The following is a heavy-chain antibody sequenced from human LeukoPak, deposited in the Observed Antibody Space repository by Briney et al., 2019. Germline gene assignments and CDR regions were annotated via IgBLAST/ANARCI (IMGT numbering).Heavy chain of an antibody. J-gene: IGHJ5*02. CDR3: ARRRSSWYVTRSNRFDP. Sequence: SETLSLTCTVSGGSISSSSYYWGWIRQPPGKGLEWIGSIYYSGSTYYNPSLKSRVTVSVDTSKNQFSLKLSSVTAADTAVYYCARRRSSWYVTRSNRFDPWGQGTLATVSS. CDR1: GGSISSSSYY. V-gene: IGHV4-39*01. D-gene: IGHD6-13*01. CDR2: IYYSGST.